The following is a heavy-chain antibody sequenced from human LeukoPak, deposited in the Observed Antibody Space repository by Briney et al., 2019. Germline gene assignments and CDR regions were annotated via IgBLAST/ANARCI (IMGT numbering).Heavy chain of an antibody. J-gene: IGHJ6*02. CDR3: ASKILTSPYYYYGMDV. CDR1: GGTFSSYA. D-gene: IGHD3-9*01. CDR2: IIPISGIA. V-gene: IGHV1-69*04. Sequence: GASVKVSCKASGGTFSSYAITWVRQAPGQGLEWMGRIIPISGIANHAQKFQGRVTITADKSTSTAYMELSSLRSEDTAVYYCASKILTSPYYYYGMDVWGQGTTVTVSS.